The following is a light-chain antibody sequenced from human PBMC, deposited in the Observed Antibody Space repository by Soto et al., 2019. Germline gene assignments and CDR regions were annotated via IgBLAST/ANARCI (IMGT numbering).Light chain of an antibody. CDR2: EVS. V-gene: IGLV2-8*01. CDR3: SSYAASNFWV. CDR1: GSDVGGYNY. Sequence: QSVLTQPPSASGSPGQSVTISCTGTGSDVGGYNYVSWYQQHPGKAPKLIIYEVSQRPSGVPDRFSGSKSGNTASLTVSGLQAEDEADYYCSSYAASNFWVFGGGTKLTVL. J-gene: IGLJ3*02.